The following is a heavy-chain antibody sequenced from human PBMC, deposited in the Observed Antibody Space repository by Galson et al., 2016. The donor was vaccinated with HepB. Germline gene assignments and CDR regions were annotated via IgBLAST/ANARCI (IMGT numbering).Heavy chain of an antibody. D-gene: IGHD3-9*01. Sequence: SLRLSCAASGFTFSTYGMHWVRQAPGKGLEWVAVIWFDGSNKYYADSVKGRLTISRDNSKNTLYLQMNSLRAEDTAGYYCARDGRTDWVVAFDDWGQGTRVTVSS. CDR1: GFTFSTYG. J-gene: IGHJ3*01. CDR3: ARDGRTDWVVAFDD. V-gene: IGHV3-33*01. CDR2: IWFDGSNK.